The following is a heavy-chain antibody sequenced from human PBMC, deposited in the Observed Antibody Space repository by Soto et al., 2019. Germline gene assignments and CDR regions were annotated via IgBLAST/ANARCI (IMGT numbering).Heavy chain of an antibody. CDR2: INSDGSST. V-gene: IGHV3-74*01. J-gene: IGHJ3*02. CDR1: GFTFSRYW. D-gene: IGHD3-3*01. Sequence: EVQLVESGGGLVPPGGSLRLSCAASGFTFSRYWIHWVRQAPGKGLVWVSRINSDGSSTTYADSVKGRFTISRDNAKNTLYLQMNSLRAEDTAVYYCAREEIFGVVIDAFDIWGQGTMVTVSS. CDR3: AREEIFGVVIDAFDI.